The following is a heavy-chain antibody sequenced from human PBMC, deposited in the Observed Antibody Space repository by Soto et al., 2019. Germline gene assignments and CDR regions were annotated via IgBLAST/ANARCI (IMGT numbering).Heavy chain of an antibody. CDR1: GGTFSSYA. V-gene: IGHV1-69*13. CDR2: IIPIFGTA. D-gene: IGHD2-2*02. J-gene: IGHJ6*02. Sequence: SVKVSCKASGGTFSSYAISWVRQAPGQGLEWMGGIIPIFGTANYAQKFQGRVTITADESTSTAYMELSSLRSEDTAVYYCARDDRGEDCSSTSCYTRPYYYYYYGMDVWGQGTTVTVSS. CDR3: ARDDRGEDCSSTSCYTRPYYYYYYGMDV.